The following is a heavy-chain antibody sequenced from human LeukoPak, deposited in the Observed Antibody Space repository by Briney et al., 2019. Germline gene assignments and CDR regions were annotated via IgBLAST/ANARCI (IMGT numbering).Heavy chain of an antibody. Sequence: SETLSLTCTVSGGSISSYYWSWIRQPPGKGLEWIGYIYYSGSTNYNPSLKSRVTISVDTSKNQFSLKLSSVTAADTAVYYCARNSDYYDSSGLDYWGQGTLVTVSS. J-gene: IGHJ4*02. CDR2: IYYSGST. CDR1: GGSISSYY. V-gene: IGHV4-59*01. CDR3: ARNSDYYDSSGLDY. D-gene: IGHD3-22*01.